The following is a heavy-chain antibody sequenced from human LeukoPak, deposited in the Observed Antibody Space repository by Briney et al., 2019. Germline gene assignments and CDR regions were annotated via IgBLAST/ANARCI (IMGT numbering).Heavy chain of an antibody. CDR2: INHSGST. V-gene: IGHV4-34*01. D-gene: IGHD3-16*02. J-gene: IGHJ6*03. CDR3: ASGRSDYVWGSYRDYYYYMDV. Sequence: SETLSLTCAVYGGSFSGYYWSWIRQPPGKGLEWIGEINHSGSTNYNPSLKSRVTISVDTSKNQFSLKLSSVTAADRAVYYCASGRSDYVWGSYRDYYYYMDVWGKGTTVTISS. CDR1: GGSFSGYY.